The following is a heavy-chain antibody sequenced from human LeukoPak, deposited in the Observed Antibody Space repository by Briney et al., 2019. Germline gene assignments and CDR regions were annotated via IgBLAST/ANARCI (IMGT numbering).Heavy chain of an antibody. CDR3: AGHHPRNTVDF. CDR2: ISDIGSI. J-gene: IGHJ4*02. V-gene: IGHV4-59*08. Sequence: SETLSLTCTVSGGSISSYYWSWIRQPPGKGLEWIAYISDIGSIYYNPSLKSRVTISLDTSKNQFSLKLSSVTAADTAVYYCAGHHPRNTVDFWGQGTLVTVSS. D-gene: IGHD2/OR15-2a*01. CDR1: GGSISSYY.